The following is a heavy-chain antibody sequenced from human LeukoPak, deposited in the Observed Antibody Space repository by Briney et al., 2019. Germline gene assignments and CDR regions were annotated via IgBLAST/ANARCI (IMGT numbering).Heavy chain of an antibody. CDR3: ARDTVTADAFDI. J-gene: IGHJ3*02. V-gene: IGHV4-39*07. CDR2: IYYSGST. D-gene: IGHD4-17*01. CDR1: GGSISSSSYY. Sequence: SETLSLTCTVSGGSISSSSYYWGWIRQPPGKGLEWIGSIYYSGSTYYNPSLKSRVTISVDTSKNQFSLKLSSVTAADTAVYYCARDTVTADAFDIWGQGTMVTVSS.